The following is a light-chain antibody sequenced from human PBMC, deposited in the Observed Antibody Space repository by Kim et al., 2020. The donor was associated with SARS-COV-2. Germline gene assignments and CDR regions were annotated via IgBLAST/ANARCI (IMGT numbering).Light chain of an antibody. J-gene: IGKJ1*01. Sequence: DIQMTQSPSSLSASVGDRVTITCRASQDIRRYLNWYQQKPGKAPKLLIYTASSLQSGVPSRFTGSGCETDFTLTISSLQPEDFATYYGQQTDSASRTFGQGAKVDIK. V-gene: IGKV1-39*01. CDR1: QDIRRY. CDR2: TAS. CDR3: QQTDSASRT.